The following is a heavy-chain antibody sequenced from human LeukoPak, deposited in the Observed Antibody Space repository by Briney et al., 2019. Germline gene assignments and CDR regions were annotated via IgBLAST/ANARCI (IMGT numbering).Heavy chain of an antibody. CDR1: GGSISSYY. D-gene: IGHD4-23*01. CDR2: IYYSGST. Sequence: PSETLPLTCTVSGGSISSYYWSWIRQPPGKGLEWIGYIYYSGSTNYNPSLKSRVTISVGTSKNQFSLKLSSVTAADTAVYYCARNPGGGNSAPFDYWGQGTLVTVSS. J-gene: IGHJ4*02. CDR3: ARNPGGGNSAPFDY. V-gene: IGHV4-59*08.